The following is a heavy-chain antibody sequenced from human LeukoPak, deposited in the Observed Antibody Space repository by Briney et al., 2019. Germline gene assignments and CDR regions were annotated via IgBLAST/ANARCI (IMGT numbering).Heavy chain of an antibody. V-gene: IGHV5-10-1*01. CDR3: ARTYSSSWYFDY. CDR2: VDPSDSYT. J-gene: IGHJ4*02. D-gene: IGHD6-13*01. CDR1: GYSFTSYW. Sequence: GESLRLSCQGSGYSFTSYWINWVRQLPGKGLEWMGRVDPSDSYTNYSPSFQGHVSISTDKSISTAYLQWNSLKASDTGTYYCARTYSSSWYFDYWGQGTLVTVSS.